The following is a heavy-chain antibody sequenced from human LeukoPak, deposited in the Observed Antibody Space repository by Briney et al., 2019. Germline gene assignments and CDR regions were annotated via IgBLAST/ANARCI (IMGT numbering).Heavy chain of an antibody. Sequence: ASVKVSCKASGYTFTSYGISWVRQAPGQGLEWMGWISAYNGNTNYAQKLQGRVTMTTDTSTSTAYMELRSLRSDDTAVYYCARGALSESYPYYFDYWGQGILVTVSS. CDR1: GYTFTSYG. V-gene: IGHV1-18*01. CDR3: ARGALSESYPYYFDY. J-gene: IGHJ4*02. CDR2: ISAYNGNT. D-gene: IGHD1-26*01.